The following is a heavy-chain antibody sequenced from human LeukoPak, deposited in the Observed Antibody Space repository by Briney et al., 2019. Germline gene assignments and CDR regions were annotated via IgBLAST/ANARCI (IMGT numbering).Heavy chain of an antibody. V-gene: IGHV1-18*01. CDR2: ISAYNGNT. CDR1: GYTFTSYG. D-gene: IGHD3-22*01. CDR3: ARVGWGYYDSSGTGDY. Sequence: ASVKVSCKASGYTFTSYGISWVRQAPGQGLEWMGWISAYNGNTNYAQKLQGRVTMTTDTSTSTAYMELRSLRSDDTAVYYCARVGWGYYDSSGTGDYWGQGTLVTVSS. J-gene: IGHJ4*02.